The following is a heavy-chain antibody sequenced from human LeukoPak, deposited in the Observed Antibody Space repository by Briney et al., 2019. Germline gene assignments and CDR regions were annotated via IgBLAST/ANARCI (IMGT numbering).Heavy chain of an antibody. J-gene: IGHJ6*03. V-gene: IGHV1-69*13. D-gene: IGHD6-19*01. Sequence: GASVKVSCKASGYTFSSYAISWVRQAPGQGLEWMGGIIPIFGTANYAQKFQGRVTITADESTSTAYMELSSLRSEDTAVYYCARSALYSSGWYRRDYYYYMDVWGKGTTVTISS. CDR2: IIPIFGTA. CDR1: GYTFSSYA. CDR3: ARSALYSSGWYRRDYYYYMDV.